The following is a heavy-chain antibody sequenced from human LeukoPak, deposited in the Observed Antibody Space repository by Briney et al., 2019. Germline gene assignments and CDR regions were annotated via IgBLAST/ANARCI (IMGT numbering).Heavy chain of an antibody. CDR2: LNQDAVR. V-gene: IGHV3-7*01. CDR1: VFNFRAYW. J-gene: IGHJ4*02. D-gene: IGHD1-14*01. Sequence: GGSLRLSCAASVFNFRAYWMSWARQAPGGGGGWVARLNQDAVRETYLNSVKGRFTISRSNAKKSLFLQMDSMKVKKTAGYYCARATTASARNDWGQGTLVSASS. CDR3: ARATTASARND.